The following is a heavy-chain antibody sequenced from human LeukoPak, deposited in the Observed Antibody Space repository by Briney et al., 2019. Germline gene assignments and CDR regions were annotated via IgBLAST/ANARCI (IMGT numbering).Heavy chain of an antibody. J-gene: IGHJ4*02. D-gene: IGHD4-17*01. V-gene: IGHV4-38-2*01. CDR2: IYHSGST. CDR1: GYSISSDYY. CDR3: ARHMVTTPFDY. Sequence: PSETLSLTCAVSGYSISSDYYWGWIRQPPGKGLEWIGSIYHSGSTYYNPSLKSRVTISVDTSKNQFSLKLSFVTAADTAVYYCARHMVTTPFDYWGQGTLVTVSS.